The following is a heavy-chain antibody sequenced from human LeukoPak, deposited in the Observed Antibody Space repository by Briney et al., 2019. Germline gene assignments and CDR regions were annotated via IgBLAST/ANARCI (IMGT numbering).Heavy chain of an antibody. CDR2: INPNSGET. V-gene: IGHV1-2*02. CDR3: ARDRDYSNTERGFDY. Sequence: ASVKVSCKTSGYTYTDYYIHWVRQAPGQGLEWMGWINPNSGETNSAQKFQGRVTMTGDTSISTAYMELRRVTSDDTAVYYCARDRDYSNTERGFDYWGQGTLVTVSS. CDR1: GYTYTDYY. J-gene: IGHJ4*02. D-gene: IGHD4-11*01.